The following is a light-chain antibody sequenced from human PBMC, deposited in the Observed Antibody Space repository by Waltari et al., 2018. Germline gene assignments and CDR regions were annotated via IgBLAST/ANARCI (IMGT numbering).Light chain of an antibody. Sequence: QSALTQPASVSGSPGQSITIPCTGTRGDVGSYNLVSWYQQHPGKAPKLMISEVNKRPSGVSNRFSGSKSGNTASLTISGLQAEDEADYYCSSYTGRPIMVFGGGTKLTVL. V-gene: IGLV2-23*02. CDR1: RGDVGSYNL. CDR2: EVN. CDR3: SSYTGRPIMV. J-gene: IGLJ3*02.